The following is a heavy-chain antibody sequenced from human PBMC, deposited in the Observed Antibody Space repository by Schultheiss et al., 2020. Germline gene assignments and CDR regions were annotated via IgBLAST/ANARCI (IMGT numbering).Heavy chain of an antibody. J-gene: IGHJ6*02. CDR1: GFTFSSYE. CDR2: IWPDDNRK. V-gene: IGHV3-33*03. CDR3: VSWGVVIGMTYYGMDV. Sequence: GGSLRLSCAASGFTFSSYEMNWVRQAPGKGLEWVAVIWPDDNRKYYADSVEGRFTISRDNSKNTLYLQMNSLRAEDTAVYYCVSWGVVIGMTYYGMDVWGQGTTVTVSS. D-gene: IGHD2-21*01.